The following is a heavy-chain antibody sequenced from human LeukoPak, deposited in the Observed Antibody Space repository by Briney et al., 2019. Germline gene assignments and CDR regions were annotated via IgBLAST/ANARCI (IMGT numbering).Heavy chain of an antibody. CDR2: INWNGGST. Sequence: GGSLRLSCAASGFTFDDYGMSWVRQAPGKGLEWVSGINWNGGSTGYADSVKGRFTISRDNAKNSLYLQMNSLRAEDTALYYCARGNYYGSGSYYNNFDYWGQGTLVTVSS. J-gene: IGHJ4*02. V-gene: IGHV3-20*04. CDR3: ARGNYYGSGSYYNNFDY. CDR1: GFTFDDYG. D-gene: IGHD3-10*01.